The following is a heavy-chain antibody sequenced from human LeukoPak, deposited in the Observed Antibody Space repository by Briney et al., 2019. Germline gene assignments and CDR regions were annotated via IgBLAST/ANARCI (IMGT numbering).Heavy chain of an antibody. J-gene: IGHJ3*02. Sequence: PSETLSLTCTVSGGSISSSSYYWGWIRQPPGKGLEWIGSIYYSGSTYYNPSLKSRVTISVDTSKNQFSLKLSSVTAADTAVYYCATNTGYCSSSSCSSIWGQGTMVTVSS. CDR2: IYYSGST. CDR1: GGSISSSSYY. D-gene: IGHD2-2*01. V-gene: IGHV4-39*01. CDR3: ATNTGYCSSSSCSSI.